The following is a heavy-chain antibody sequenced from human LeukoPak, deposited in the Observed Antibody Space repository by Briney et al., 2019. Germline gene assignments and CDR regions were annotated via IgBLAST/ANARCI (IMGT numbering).Heavy chain of an antibody. J-gene: IGHJ4*02. CDR2: IYYSGST. Sequence: SETLSLTCSVSGGSMNSYYWSWIRQSPGKGLEWIGYIYYSGSTNYNPSLMSRVTISVDTSKNQFSLKLSSVTAADTAVYYCARHVWLQPFDYWGQGTLVTVSS. CDR1: GGSMNSYY. CDR3: ARHVWLQPFDY. V-gene: IGHV4-59*08. D-gene: IGHD3-9*01.